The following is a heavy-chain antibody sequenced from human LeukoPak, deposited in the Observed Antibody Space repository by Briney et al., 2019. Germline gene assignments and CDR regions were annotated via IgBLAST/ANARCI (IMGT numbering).Heavy chain of an antibody. D-gene: IGHD1-1*01. Sequence: SETLSLTCTVSGGSISIYYWNWIRQPPGKGLEWIGNIQNSGSTNYNPSLKRRVTISLDTSKNQFSLKLNSVTAADTAVYYCAGDWELGHWGQGTLVTVSS. CDR1: GGSISIYY. J-gene: IGHJ5*02. CDR3: AGDWELGH. CDR2: IQNSGST. V-gene: IGHV4-59*01.